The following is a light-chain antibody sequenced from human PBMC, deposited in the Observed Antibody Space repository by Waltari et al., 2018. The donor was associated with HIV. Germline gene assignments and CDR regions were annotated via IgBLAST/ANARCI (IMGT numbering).Light chain of an antibody. Sequence: SYVLTQPPSVSVAPGKKARITCGGSDGGDKRVNWYQQKTGQDPVLVMPFHSDRPSGIPGRFSGLNSGNTATLTISRVEAGDEADYYCQVWDGNSDIYVFGTGTKVTVL. CDR2: FHS. CDR1: DGGDKR. CDR3: QVWDGNSDIYV. V-gene: IGLV3-21*04. J-gene: IGLJ1*01.